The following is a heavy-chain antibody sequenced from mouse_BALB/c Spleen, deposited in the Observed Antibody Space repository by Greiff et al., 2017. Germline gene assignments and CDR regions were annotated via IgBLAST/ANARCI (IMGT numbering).Heavy chain of an antibody. J-gene: IGHJ4*01. V-gene: IGHV1-7*01. Sequence: QVQLKQSGAELAKPGASVKMSCKASGYTFTSYWMHWVKQRPGQGLEWIGYINPSTGYTEYNQKFKDKATLTADKSSSTAYMQLSSLTSEDSAVYYCARKGFVTGSAMDYWGQGTSVTVSS. CDR2: INPSTGYT. CDR1: GYTFTSYW. CDR3: ARKGFVTGSAMDY. D-gene: IGHD6-1*01.